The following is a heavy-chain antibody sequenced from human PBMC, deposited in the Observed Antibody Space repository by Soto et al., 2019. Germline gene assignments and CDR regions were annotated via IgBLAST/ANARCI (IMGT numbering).Heavy chain of an antibody. Sequence: ASVKVSCTASGYTFTGYYMHWVRQAPGQGLEWMGWINPNSGGTNYAQKFQGRVTMTRDTSISTAYMELSRLRSDDTAVYYCARVGPISFFGCVPHPYVMAVRAQGTTVTVS. J-gene: IGHJ6*02. CDR3: ARVGPISFFGCVPHPYVMAV. CDR1: GYTFTGYY. V-gene: IGHV1-2*02. D-gene: IGHD3-3*01. CDR2: INPNSGGT.